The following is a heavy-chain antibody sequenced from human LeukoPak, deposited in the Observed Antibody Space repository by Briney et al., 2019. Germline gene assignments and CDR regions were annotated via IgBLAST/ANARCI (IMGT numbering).Heavy chain of an antibody. CDR2: ISYGGSNK. Sequence: GGSLRLSCAASGFTFSSYAMHWVRQAPGKGLEWVAVISYGGSNKYYADSVKGRFTISRDNSKNTLYLQMNSLKTEDTAVYYCTRHSFSVAAKPFDYWGQGTLVTVSS. V-gene: IGHV3-30*04. CDR3: TRHSFSVAAKPFDY. D-gene: IGHD2-15*01. J-gene: IGHJ4*02. CDR1: GFTFSSYA.